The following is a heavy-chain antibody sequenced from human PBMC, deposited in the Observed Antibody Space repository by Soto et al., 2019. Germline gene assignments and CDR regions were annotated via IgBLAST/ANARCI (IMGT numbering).Heavy chain of an antibody. CDR2: IRQDGSGK. D-gene: IGHD3-10*01. V-gene: IGHV3-7*01. Sequence: GGSLRLSCTAAGFTFSNYCMNWVGQAPGKGLEWVASIRQDGSGKNYMDSVKGRFTIARDNAKNTLSLQMNSLRAEDTAVYYCARGFRSGSALSPCHFWGQGTPVTVSS. CDR3: ARGFRSGSALSPCHF. CDR1: GFTFSNYC. J-gene: IGHJ4*02.